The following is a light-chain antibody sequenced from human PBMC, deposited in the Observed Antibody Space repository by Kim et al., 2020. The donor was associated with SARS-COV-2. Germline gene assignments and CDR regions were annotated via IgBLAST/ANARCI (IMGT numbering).Light chain of an antibody. CDR1: QSVSSSY. CDR3: QQYGSSPLT. Sequence: SPVERATLSCTASQSVSSSYLAWYQQKPGQAPWLLIYGASSRATGIPDRFSGSGSGTDFTLTISRLEPEDFAVYYCQQYGSSPLTFGGGTKVDIK. J-gene: IGKJ4*01. CDR2: GAS. V-gene: IGKV3-20*01.